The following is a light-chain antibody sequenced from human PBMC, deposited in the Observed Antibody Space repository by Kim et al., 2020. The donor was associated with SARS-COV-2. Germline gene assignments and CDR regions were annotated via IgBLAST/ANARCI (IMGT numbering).Light chain of an antibody. Sequence: SYELTQPPSVSVSAGQTASITCSGDKLGDKYACWYQQKPGQSPVLVIYQDSKRPSGIPERFSGSNSGNTATLTISGTQAMDEADYYCQAWDSSTAAFGGG. CDR3: QAWDSSTAA. J-gene: IGLJ2*01. CDR2: QDS. CDR1: KLGDKY. V-gene: IGLV3-1*01.